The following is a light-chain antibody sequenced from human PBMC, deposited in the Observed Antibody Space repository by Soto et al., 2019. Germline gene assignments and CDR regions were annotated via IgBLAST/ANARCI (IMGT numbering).Light chain of an antibody. CDR3: RHYVNSQWT. V-gene: IGKV3-20*01. Sequence: EIVLTQSPGTLSLSPGETATLSCRASQSVSSNLAWYQQKAGQAPRLLIFGTSRRATGIPDRFSGSGSGTDFTLTISRLEPEDFAVYYCRHYVNSQWTFGQGTKVEIK. J-gene: IGKJ1*01. CDR1: QSVSSN. CDR2: GTS.